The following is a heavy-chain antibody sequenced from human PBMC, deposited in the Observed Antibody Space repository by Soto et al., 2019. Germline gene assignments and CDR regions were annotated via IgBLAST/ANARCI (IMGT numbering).Heavy chain of an antibody. J-gene: IGHJ6*02. CDR1: GGSISSGGYY. Sequence: QVQLQESGPGLVKPSQTLSLTCTVSGGSISSGGYYWSWIRQHPGKGLEWIGYIYYSGSTYYNPSLKSRVTISVDPSKNQFSLKLSSVTAADTAVYYCARRMVRGVNYYGMDVWGQGTTVTVSS. CDR2: IYYSGST. CDR3: ARRMVRGVNYYGMDV. D-gene: IGHD3-10*01. V-gene: IGHV4-31*03.